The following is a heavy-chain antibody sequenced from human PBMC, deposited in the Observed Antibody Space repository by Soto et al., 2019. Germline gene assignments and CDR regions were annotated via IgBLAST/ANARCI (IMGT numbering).Heavy chain of an antibody. CDR3: ARDVIAVAGSNWFDP. D-gene: IGHD6-19*01. CDR2: IYYSGST. V-gene: IGHV4-31*03. Sequence: QVQLQESGPGLVKPSQTLSLTCTVSGGSISSGGYYWSWIRQHPGKGLEWIGYIYYSGSTYYNPFLKSRVTISVDASKNQFSLKLSSVTAADTAVYYCARDVIAVAGSNWFDPWGQGTLVTVSS. J-gene: IGHJ5*02. CDR1: GGSISSGGYY.